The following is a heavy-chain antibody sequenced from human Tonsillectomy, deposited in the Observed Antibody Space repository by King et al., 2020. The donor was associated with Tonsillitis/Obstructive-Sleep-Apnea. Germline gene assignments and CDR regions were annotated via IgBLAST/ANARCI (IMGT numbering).Heavy chain of an antibody. CDR3: ARGYTYGYLGDEADAFDI. Sequence: VQLQESGPRLVKASQTLSLTCTVSGDSISSGDYYWSWIRQHPGKGLEWIGYIYHSGNSYYNPSLKSRVTISVDTSKNQFSLRLSSVTAADTAVYYCARGYTYGYLGDEADAFDIWGQGTMVTVSS. J-gene: IGHJ3*02. CDR1: GDSISSGDYY. CDR2: IYHSGNS. D-gene: IGHD5-18*01. V-gene: IGHV4-31*03.